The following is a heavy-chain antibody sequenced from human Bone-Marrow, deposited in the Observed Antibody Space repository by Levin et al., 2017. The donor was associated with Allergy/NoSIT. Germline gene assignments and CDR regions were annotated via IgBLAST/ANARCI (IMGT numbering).Heavy chain of an antibody. CDR2: IKSTTDGGTT. J-gene: IGHJ4*02. D-gene: IGHD2-15*01. Sequence: GESLKISCAASGFSFSHAWMSWVRQAPGKGLEWVGRIKSTTDGGTTDYAAPMKGRFTISRDDSKNTLYLQMNSLKTDDTAVYYCTTVGAYCSGGSCHGFDYWGQGTLVTVSS. CDR3: TTVGAYCSGGSCHGFDY. CDR1: GFSFSHAW. V-gene: IGHV3-15*01.